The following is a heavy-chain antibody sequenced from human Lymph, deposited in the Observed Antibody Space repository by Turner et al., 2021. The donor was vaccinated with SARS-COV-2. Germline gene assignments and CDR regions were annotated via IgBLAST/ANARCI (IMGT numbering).Heavy chain of an antibody. CDR3: ARDRGGYGAYYYGMDV. Sequence: EVQLVESGGGLVQPGGSLRLSCAASGFTLSSYSMNWVRQAPGKGLEWFSYISISSSTIYYADSVKGRFTISRDNAKNSLYLQMNSLRDEDTAVYYCARDRGGYGAYYYGMDVWGQGTTVTVSS. CDR2: ISISSSTI. V-gene: IGHV3-48*02. CDR1: GFTLSSYS. J-gene: IGHJ6*02. D-gene: IGHD2-15*01.